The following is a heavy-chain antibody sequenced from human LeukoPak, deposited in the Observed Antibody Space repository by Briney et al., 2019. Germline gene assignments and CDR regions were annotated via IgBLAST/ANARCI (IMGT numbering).Heavy chain of an antibody. Sequence: PSQTLSLTCTVSGGSISSGSYYWSWIRQPAGKGLEWIGRIYTSGSTNYNPSLKSRVTISVDTSKNQFSLKLSSVTAADTAVYYCARDWRDDYYMDVWGEGTTVTVSS. V-gene: IGHV4-61*02. CDR1: GGSISSGSYY. CDR2: IYTSGST. CDR3: ARDWRDDYYMDV. J-gene: IGHJ6*03. D-gene: IGHD3-3*01.